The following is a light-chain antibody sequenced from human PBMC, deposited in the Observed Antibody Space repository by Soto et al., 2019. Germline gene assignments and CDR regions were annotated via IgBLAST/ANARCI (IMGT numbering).Light chain of an antibody. V-gene: IGLV1-51*01. Sequence: QSVLAQPPSVSAAPGQKVTISCSGSSSNIGSAYVSWYQQLPGTAPKLLIYDNIKRPSEIPDRFSGSKSGTSATLGITGLQTGDEADYYCGSWDSSLSAVVFGGGTKLTVL. J-gene: IGLJ3*02. CDR2: DNI. CDR3: GSWDSSLSAVV. CDR1: SSNIGSAY.